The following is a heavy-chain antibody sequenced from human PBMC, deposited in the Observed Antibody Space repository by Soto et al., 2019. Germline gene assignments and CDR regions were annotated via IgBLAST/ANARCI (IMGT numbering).Heavy chain of an antibody. J-gene: IGHJ4*02. V-gene: IGHV3-74*01. CDR3: ATAEVDY. CDR1: GFTFGNYW. CDR2: MNSDGSTI. Sequence: GGSLRLSCAASGFTFGNYWMHWVRQAPGKGLEWVSRMNSDGSTINYADSVKGRFTVSRDNAKNTLYLQMNSLRAEDTAVYYCATAEVDYWGPGTLVTVS.